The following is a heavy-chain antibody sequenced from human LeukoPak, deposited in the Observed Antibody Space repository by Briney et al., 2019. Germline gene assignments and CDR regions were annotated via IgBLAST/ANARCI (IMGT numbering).Heavy chain of an antibody. V-gene: IGHV3-30*04. CDR1: GFTFGSYA. J-gene: IGHJ4*02. D-gene: IGHD3-3*01. Sequence: GRSLRLSCAASGFTFGSYAIHWVRQAPGKGLEWVALISYDGSTKYSTDSVKGRFTISRDNSKNTLYLQMNSLRPEDTAVYYCAGHFGAWHYFDYWGQGTLVTVSS. CDR3: AGHFGAWHYFDY. CDR2: ISYDGSTK.